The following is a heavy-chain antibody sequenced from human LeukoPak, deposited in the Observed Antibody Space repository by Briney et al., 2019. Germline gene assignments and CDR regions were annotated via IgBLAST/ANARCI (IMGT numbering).Heavy chain of an antibody. J-gene: IGHJ4*02. V-gene: IGHV3-23*01. CDR1: GFTLSSYA. CDR3: AKQGFGC. Sequence: GGSLRLSCTASGFTLSSYAMSWVRQAPGEGLEWVSTISGIADNTNYAEAVKGRFTISRDNSKNTMNLQMNSLRAEDTAVYYCAKQGFGCWGQGTLVTVSS. CDR2: ISGIADNT.